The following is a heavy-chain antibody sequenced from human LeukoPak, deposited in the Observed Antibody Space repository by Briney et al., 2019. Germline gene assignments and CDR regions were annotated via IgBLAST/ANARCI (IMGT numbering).Heavy chain of an antibody. CDR1: GFTFSSYG. Sequence: GGSLRLSCAASGFTFSSYGMSWVRQAPGKGLEWVSAISGSGGSTYYADSVKGRFTISRDNSKNTLYLQMNSLRAEDTAVYYCVKSLSPASYYYYMDVWGKGTTVTISS. J-gene: IGHJ6*03. CDR3: VKSLSPASYYYYMDV. V-gene: IGHV3-23*01. D-gene: IGHD2-2*01. CDR2: ISGSGGST.